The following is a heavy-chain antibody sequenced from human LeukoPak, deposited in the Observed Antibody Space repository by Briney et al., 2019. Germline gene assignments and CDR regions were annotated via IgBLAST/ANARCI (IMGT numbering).Heavy chain of an antibody. CDR3: AKVGHRSGGSCYSYYFDY. CDR2: ISGSGGST. V-gene: IGHV3-23*01. J-gene: IGHJ4*02. Sequence: PGGSLRLSCAASGFTFSSYAMSWVRQAPGKGLEWVSAISGSGGSTYYADSVKGRFTISRDNSKNTLYLQMNSLRAEDTAVYYCAKVGHRSGGSCYSYYFDYWGQGTLVTVSS. D-gene: IGHD2-15*01. CDR1: GFTFSSYA.